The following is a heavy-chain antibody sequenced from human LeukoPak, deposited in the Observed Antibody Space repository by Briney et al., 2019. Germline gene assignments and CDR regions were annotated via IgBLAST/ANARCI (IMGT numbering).Heavy chain of an antibody. V-gene: IGHV1-69*01. Sequence: SVKVSCKASGGTFSSYAISWVRQAPGQGLEWMGGIIPIFGTANYAQKFQGRVTITADESTSTAYMELSSLRSEDTAVYYCARVNRGYSYGYVSFDYWGQGTLVTVSS. D-gene: IGHD5-18*01. CDR2: IIPIFGTA. CDR3: ARVNRGYSYGYVSFDY. CDR1: GGTFSSYA. J-gene: IGHJ4*02.